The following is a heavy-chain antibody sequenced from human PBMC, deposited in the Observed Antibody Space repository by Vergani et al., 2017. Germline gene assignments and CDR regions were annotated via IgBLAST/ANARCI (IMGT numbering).Heavy chain of an antibody. CDR1: GGSLSSSSYY. Sequence: QLQLQESGPGLLKPSETLSLTCTVSGGSLSSSSYYWGWIRQPPGKGLEWIGSTYYSGSTYYNPYLKSRVTISVDTSKNQSFLKLSSVTAADTAVYYCARVVPAAMTDYWGQGTLVTVSS. J-gene: IGHJ4*02. V-gene: IGHV4-39*07. CDR3: ARVVPAAMTDY. D-gene: IGHD2-2*01. CDR2: TYYSGST.